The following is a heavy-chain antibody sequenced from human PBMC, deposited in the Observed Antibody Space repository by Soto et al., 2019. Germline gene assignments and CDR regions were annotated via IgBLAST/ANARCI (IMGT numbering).Heavy chain of an antibody. J-gene: IGHJ6*02. V-gene: IGHV4-39*01. CDR1: VGSVSSSSYY. CDR3: ARQGRVYYYYGMDV. CDR2: IYYSGST. D-gene: IGHD3-10*01. Sequence: PSETLSLTCTVSVGSVSSSSYYWGWIRQPPGKGLEWIGSIYYSGSTYYNPSLKSRVTISVDTSKNQFSLKLSSVTAADTAVYYCARQGRVYYYYGMDVWGQGTTVTVSS.